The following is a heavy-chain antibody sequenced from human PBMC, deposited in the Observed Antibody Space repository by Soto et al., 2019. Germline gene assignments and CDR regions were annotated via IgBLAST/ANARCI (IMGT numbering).Heavy chain of an antibody. CDR2: ISYDGSNK. CDR1: GFTFSSYG. D-gene: IGHD6-19*01. CDR3: AKDPRLWNLAGWFDP. J-gene: IGHJ5*02. Sequence: GGSLRLSCAASGFTFSSYGMHWVRQAPGKGLEWVAVISYDGSNKYYADSVKGRFTISRDNSKNTLYLQMNSLRAEDTTVYYCAKDPRLWNLAGWFDPWGQGTLVTVSS. V-gene: IGHV3-30*18.